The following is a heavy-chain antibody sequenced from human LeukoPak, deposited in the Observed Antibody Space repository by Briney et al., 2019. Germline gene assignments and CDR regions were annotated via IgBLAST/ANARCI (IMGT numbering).Heavy chain of an antibody. V-gene: IGHV3-23*01. J-gene: IGHJ4*02. CDR3: AKGYGDYEVFDY. Sequence: GGSLRLSCAASGFTFSSYAMSWVRQAPGKGLEWVSAISGSGGSTYYADSVKGRFTISRDSSKNTLYLQMNSLRAEDTAVYYCAKGYGDYEVFDYWGQGTLVTVSS. CDR1: GFTFSSYA. CDR2: ISGSGGST. D-gene: IGHD4-17*01.